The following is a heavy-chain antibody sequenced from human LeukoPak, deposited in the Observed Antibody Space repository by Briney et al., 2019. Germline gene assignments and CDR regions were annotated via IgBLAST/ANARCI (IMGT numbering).Heavy chain of an antibody. J-gene: IGHJ5*01. V-gene: IGHV3-23*01. CDR1: GFTFNNYA. CDR2: ISASGGTT. D-gene: IGHD2-2*01. CDR3: AKEPREYCSSTSCPNWFDS. Sequence: GGSLRLSCAASGFTFNNYAMSWVRQAPGKGLEWVSAISASGGTTYYADSVKGRFTISRDNSENTLFLQMDSLRAEDTAVYYCAKEPREYCSSTSCPNWFDSWGQGTLVTVSS.